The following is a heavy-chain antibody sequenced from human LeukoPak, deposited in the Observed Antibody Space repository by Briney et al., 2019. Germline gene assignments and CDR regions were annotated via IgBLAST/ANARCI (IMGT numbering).Heavy chain of an antibody. CDR1: GFTFSRYS. J-gene: IGHJ6*03. V-gene: IGHV3-74*01. D-gene: IGHD1-14*01. Sequence: GGSLRLSCAASGFTFSRYSMHWVRQAPGKGLVWVSHVNSDGSGTDYADSVKGRFTISRDNAKNTLYLQMNSLRAEDTAVYYCARRRNGGRATNYYYYMDVWGKGTTVTVSS. CDR2: VNSDGSGT. CDR3: ARRRNGGRATNYYYYMDV.